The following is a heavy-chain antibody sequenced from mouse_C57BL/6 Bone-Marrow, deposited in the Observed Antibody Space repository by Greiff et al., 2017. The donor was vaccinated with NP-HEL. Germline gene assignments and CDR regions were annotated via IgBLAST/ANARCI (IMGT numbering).Heavy chain of an antibody. Sequence: QVQLQQSGAELVRPGASVTLSCKASGYTFTDYEMHWVKQTPVHGLEWIGAIDPETGGTAYNQKFKGKAILTADKSSSTAYMELRSLTSEDSAVYYCTRIFITTVVAPYAMDYWGQGTSVTVSS. CDR1: GYTFTDYE. D-gene: IGHD1-1*01. CDR3: TRIFITTVVAPYAMDY. CDR2: IDPETGGT. J-gene: IGHJ4*01. V-gene: IGHV1-15*01.